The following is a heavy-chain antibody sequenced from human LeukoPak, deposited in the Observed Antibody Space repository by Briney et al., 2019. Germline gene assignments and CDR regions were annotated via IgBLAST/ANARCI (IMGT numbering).Heavy chain of an antibody. J-gene: IGHJ4*02. CDR2: INPNSGGT. CDR1: GYTFTGYY. D-gene: IGHD3-22*01. V-gene: IGHV1-2*02. Sequence: ASVKVSCKASGYTFTGYYMHWVRQAPGQGLEWMGWINPNSGGTNYAQKFQGRVTMTRDTSISTAYMELSRLRSDDTAVYYCVRLVDYYDSSGYSFDYWGQGTLVTVSS. CDR3: VRLVDYYDSSGYSFDY.